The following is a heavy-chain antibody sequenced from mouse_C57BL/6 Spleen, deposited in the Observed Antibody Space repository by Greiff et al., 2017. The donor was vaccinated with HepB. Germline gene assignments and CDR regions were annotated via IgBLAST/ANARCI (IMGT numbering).Heavy chain of an antibody. V-gene: IGHV1-85*01. D-gene: IGHD2-1*01. CDR3: ARSGGNYYFDY. CDR1: GYTFTSYD. J-gene: IGHJ2*01. Sequence: QVQLQQSGPELVKPGASVKLSCKASGYTFTSYDINWVKQRPVKGLEWIGWIYPRDGSTKYNEKFKGKATLTVDTSSSTAYMELHSLTSEDSAVYFCARSGGNYYFDYWGQGTTLTVSS. CDR2: IYPRDGST.